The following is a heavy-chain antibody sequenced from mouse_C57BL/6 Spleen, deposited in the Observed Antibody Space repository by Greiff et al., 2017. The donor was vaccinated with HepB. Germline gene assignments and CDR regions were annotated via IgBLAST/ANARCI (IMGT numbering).Heavy chain of an antibody. CDR3: ARKGLSIYYAMDY. J-gene: IGHJ4*01. D-gene: IGHD1-1*02. Sequence: QVQLQQPGAELVKPGASVKLSCKASGYTFTSYWMHWVKQRPGQGLEWIGEIDPSDSYTNYNQKFKGKATLTVDTSSSTAYMQLSSLTSEDSAVYYCARKGLSIYYAMDYWGQGTSVTVSS. CDR2: IDPSDSYT. CDR1: GYTFTSYW. V-gene: IGHV1-69*02.